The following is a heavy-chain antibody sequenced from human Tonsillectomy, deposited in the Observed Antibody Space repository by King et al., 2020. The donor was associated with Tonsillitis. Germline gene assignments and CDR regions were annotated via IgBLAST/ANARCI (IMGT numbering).Heavy chain of an antibody. CDR3: SHLVISDY. D-gene: IGHD3-22*01. V-gene: IGHV3-21*01. CDR1: GFTFSSYT. CDR2: ISSVMSYI. J-gene: IGHJ4*02. Sequence: VQLVESGGGLVKPGGSLRLSCAASGFTFSSYTMNWVRQAPGKGLEWVSSISSVMSYINYADSVRGRFTISRDLAKNSLYLQMNSLRAEDTAVYYCSHLVISDYWGQGTLVTVSS.